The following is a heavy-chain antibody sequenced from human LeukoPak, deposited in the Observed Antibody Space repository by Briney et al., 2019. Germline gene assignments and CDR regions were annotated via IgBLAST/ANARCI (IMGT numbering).Heavy chain of an antibody. CDR3: ARSYTYGSTFDS. CDR1: GGSISGYY. V-gene: IGHV4-59*01. CDR2: IYYSGAT. J-gene: IGHJ4*02. D-gene: IGHD3-10*01. Sequence: SETLSLTCTVSGGSISGYYWNWIRQPPGKGLEWIGCIYYSGATSYNSSLKSRVTISLDTSKNQSSLKLSSVTAADTAVYYCARSYTYGSTFDSWGQGALVTVSS.